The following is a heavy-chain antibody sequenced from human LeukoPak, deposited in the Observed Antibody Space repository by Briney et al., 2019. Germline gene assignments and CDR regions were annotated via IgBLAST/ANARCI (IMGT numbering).Heavy chain of an antibody. CDR2: ICGSGSNT. CDR1: GFTFNNYA. D-gene: IGHD5-12*01. J-gene: IGHJ4*02. CDR3: AGGVRGYTYYFDC. Sequence: GGSLRLSCAASGFTFNNYAMSWVRQAPGKGLEWVSTICGSGSNTYYAASVKGRFTISIDNSKNTLYLQINSLRAADRAVCDFAGGVRGYTYYFDCWGQGTLVTVSS. V-gene: IGHV3-23*01.